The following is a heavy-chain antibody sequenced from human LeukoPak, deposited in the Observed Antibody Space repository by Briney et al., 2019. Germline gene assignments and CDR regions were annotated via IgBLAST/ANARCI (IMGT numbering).Heavy chain of an antibody. D-gene: IGHD3-10*01. Sequence: GGSLRLSCAASGFPLSSYGMLWVRQAPGKGLAWVAIIWYDGTNKYYADPVKGRFTISRDDSKNTLYLHMNSLGAEDTAVYYCTRGRGFGGFGELSPWGQGTLVTVSP. CDR1: GFPLSSYG. CDR3: TRGRGFGGFGELSP. J-gene: IGHJ5*02. CDR2: IWYDGTNK. V-gene: IGHV3-33*01.